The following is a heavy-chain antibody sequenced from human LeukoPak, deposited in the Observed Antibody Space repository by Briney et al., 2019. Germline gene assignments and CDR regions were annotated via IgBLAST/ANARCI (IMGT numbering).Heavy chain of an antibody. CDR1: GGSISSYF. J-gene: IGHJ4*02. CDR2: IYYSGST. CDR3: ASSKYQLLAALFDY. Sequence: SETLSLTCTVSGGSISSYFWSWIRQPPGKGLEWIGYIYYSGSTNYNPSLKSRVTISVDTSKNQFSLKLSSVTAADTAVYYCASSKYQLLAALFDYWGQGTLVTVSS. V-gene: IGHV4-59*01. D-gene: IGHD2-2*01.